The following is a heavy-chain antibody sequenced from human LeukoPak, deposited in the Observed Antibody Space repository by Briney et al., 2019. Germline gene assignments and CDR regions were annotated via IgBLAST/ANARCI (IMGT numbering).Heavy chain of an antibody. CDR1: GGSFGGYY. V-gene: IGHV4-34*01. CDR3: ARHLSGVTGYTYGRGIDY. D-gene: IGHD5-18*01. Sequence: SETLSLTCAVYGGSFGGYYWSWIRQPPGKGLEWIGEINHSGSTNYNPSLKSRVTISVDTSKNQFSLKLSSVTAADTAVYYCARHLSGVTGYTYGRGIDYWGQGTLVTVSS. CDR2: INHSGST. J-gene: IGHJ4*02.